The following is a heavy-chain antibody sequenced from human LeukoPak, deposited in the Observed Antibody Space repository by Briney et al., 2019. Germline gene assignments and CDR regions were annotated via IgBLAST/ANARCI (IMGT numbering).Heavy chain of an antibody. CDR3: ARAYCSSTSCYTAGY. D-gene: IGHD2-2*02. J-gene: IGHJ4*02. CDR1: GHTFTGYY. Sequence: GASVKVSCKASGHTFTGYYMHWVRQAPGQGLEWMGWINPNSGGTNYAQKFQGRVTMTRDTSISTAYMELSRLRSDDTAVYYCARAYCSSTSCYTAGYWGQGTLVTVSS. CDR2: INPNSGGT. V-gene: IGHV1-2*02.